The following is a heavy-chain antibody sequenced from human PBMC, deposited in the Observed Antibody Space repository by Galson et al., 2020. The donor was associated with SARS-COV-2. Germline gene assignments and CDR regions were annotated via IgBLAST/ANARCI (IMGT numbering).Heavy chain of an antibody. D-gene: IGHD3-10*01. J-gene: IGHJ6*02. CDR1: GDSIRSGGDR. Sequence: PSETLSLTCIVSGDSIRSGGDRWDRIRQNPGTGLEWIGDIHYARRASYHPSLNSRVALSVDTSKSQFSLMMSSMTAADTAVYYCARDRRIFRRDRIYYYGVSVWGQGTTVTVSS. CDR3: ARDRRIFRRDRIYYYGVSV. V-gene: IGHV4-31*03. CDR2: IHYARRA.